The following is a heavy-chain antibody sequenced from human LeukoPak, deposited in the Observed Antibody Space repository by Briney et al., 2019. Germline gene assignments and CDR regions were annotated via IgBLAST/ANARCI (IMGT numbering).Heavy chain of an antibody. CDR3: ARDPNYDFWSGFPIDY. CDR2: ISAYNGNT. CDR1: GYTFTSYG. V-gene: IGHV1-18*01. Sequence: GASVKVSCKASGYTFTSYGISWVRQAPGQGLEWMGWISAYNGNTNYAQRLQGRVTMTTDTSTSTAYMELRSLRSDDTAVYYCARDPNYDFWSGFPIDYWGQGTLVTVSS. J-gene: IGHJ4*02. D-gene: IGHD3-3*01.